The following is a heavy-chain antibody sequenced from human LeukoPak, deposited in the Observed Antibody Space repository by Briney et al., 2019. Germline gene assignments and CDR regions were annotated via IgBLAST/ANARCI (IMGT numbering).Heavy chain of an antibody. Sequence: GGSLRLSCAASGFTVRSNYMSWVRQAPGKGLEWVSVIYSGGSTYYADSVKGRFTISRDTSKNTLYVQMNSLRAEDMAVYYCARVPITMHWYFDLWGRGTLVTVSS. V-gene: IGHV3-53*01. D-gene: IGHD3-10*01. CDR2: IYSGGST. CDR3: ARVPITMHWYFDL. CDR1: GFTVRSNY. J-gene: IGHJ2*01.